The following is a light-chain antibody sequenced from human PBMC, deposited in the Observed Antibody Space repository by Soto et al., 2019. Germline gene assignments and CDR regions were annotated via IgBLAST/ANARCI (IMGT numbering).Light chain of an antibody. V-gene: IGKV1-33*01. CDR3: QQYDNLPLT. Sequence: DIQMTQSLPTLSASLGDRVTLTCQASQDICNFLSWYHQKPGEVPKLLIFDASNLETGVPSRFSGSGSGTDFTFTISSLQPEDIATYYCQQYDNLPLTFGGGTKVDIK. CDR2: DAS. J-gene: IGKJ4*01. CDR1: QDICNF.